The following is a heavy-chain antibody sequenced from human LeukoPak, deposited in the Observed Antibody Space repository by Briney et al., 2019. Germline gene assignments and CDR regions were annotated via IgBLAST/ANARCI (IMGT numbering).Heavy chain of an antibody. V-gene: IGHV3-30*19. CDR3: AKGLDAFSGSYHYYYYMDV. D-gene: IGHD1-26*01. Sequence: GGSLRLSCAASGFTFSSYGMHWVRQAPGKGLEWVAVISYDGSNKNYADSVKGRFTISRDHSKNTLFLQINSLRPEDTAVYYCAKGLDAFSGSYHYYYYMDVWGNGTTVTVSS. CDR2: ISYDGSNK. J-gene: IGHJ6*03. CDR1: GFTFSSYG.